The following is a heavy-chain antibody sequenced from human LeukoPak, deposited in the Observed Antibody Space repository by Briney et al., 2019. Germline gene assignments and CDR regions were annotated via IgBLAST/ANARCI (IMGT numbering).Heavy chain of an antibody. V-gene: IGHV4-31*03. CDR2: IYYSGST. CDR3: ATSLNVDTAMAAYFDY. CDR1: GGSISSGGYY. D-gene: IGHD5-18*01. Sequence: SETLSLTCTVSGGSISSGGYYWSWIRQHPGKGLEWIGYIYYSGSTYYNPSLKSRVTISLDTPKNQFSLKLSSVTAADTAVYYCATSLNVDTAMAAYFDYWGQGTLVTVSS. J-gene: IGHJ4*02.